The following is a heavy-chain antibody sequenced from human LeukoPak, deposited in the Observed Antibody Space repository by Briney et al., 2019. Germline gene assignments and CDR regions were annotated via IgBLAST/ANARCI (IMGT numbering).Heavy chain of an antibody. V-gene: IGHV3-74*01. CDR1: GFTFTSYW. CDR2: IKSDESTR. D-gene: IGHD5-12*01. CDR3: ARGLRDRYGMDV. J-gene: IGHJ6*02. Sequence: GGSLRLSCAASGFTFTSYWMHWVRQAPGKGLVWVSRIKSDESTRDYADFVKGRFTISRDNARNTVYLQMNSLIAEDTAVYYCARGLRDRYGMDVWGQGTTVTVSS.